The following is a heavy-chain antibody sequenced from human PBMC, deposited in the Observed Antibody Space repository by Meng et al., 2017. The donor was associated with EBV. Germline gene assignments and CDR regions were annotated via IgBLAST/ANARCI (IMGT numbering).Heavy chain of an antibody. D-gene: IGHD1-14*01. Sequence: LGGVGGDGLQPCRSLLLPCLASGFNFDNKGMHGVRQAPGRGLEWVAVISYEGNKKYYGDSVKGRFSISRDNSKNTLYLQMDNLRPEDTAVYYCAKDLSGRFNPWGQGTLVTVSS. CDR3: AKDLSGRFNP. CDR1: GFNFDNKG. V-gene: IGHV3-30*18. J-gene: IGHJ5*02. CDR2: ISYEGNKK.